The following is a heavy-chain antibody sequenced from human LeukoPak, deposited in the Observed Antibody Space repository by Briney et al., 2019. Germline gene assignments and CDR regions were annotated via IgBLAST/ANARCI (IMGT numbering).Heavy chain of an antibody. Sequence: SETLSLTCTVSGGSISSYYWSWIRQPPGKGLEWIGSIYYSGSTYYNPSLKSRVTISVDTSKNQYSLKLSSVTAADTAVYYCAREHCSGGSCYRDAFDIWGQGTMVTVSS. CDR3: AREHCSGGSCYRDAFDI. V-gene: IGHV4-59*12. D-gene: IGHD2-15*01. CDR1: GGSISSYY. J-gene: IGHJ3*02. CDR2: IYYSGST.